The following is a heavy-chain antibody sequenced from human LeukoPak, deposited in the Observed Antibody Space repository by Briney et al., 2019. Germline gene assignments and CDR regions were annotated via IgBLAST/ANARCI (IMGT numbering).Heavy chain of an antibody. J-gene: IGHJ2*01. CDR3: ARDIYCYSTSCPHWYFDL. D-gene: IGHD2-2*01. V-gene: IGHV1-2*02. CDR2: INPDSGGT. Sequence: ASVKVSCKASGYTFTGYFMHWVRQAPGQGLEWMGWINPDSGGTNYAQNFQGRVTMTRDTSISTTYMELSRLTSDDTAMYYCARDIYCYSTSCPHWYFDLWGRGTLVTVSS. CDR1: GYTFTGYF.